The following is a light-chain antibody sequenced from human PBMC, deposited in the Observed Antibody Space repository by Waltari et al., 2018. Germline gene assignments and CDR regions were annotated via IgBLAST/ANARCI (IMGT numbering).Light chain of an antibody. Sequence: DIVMTQSPDSLAVSLGERATINCKSSQNVLHSSHNRDHLAWYQQTPGQPPKLLIYWASTRGDGVYDGCSGCGSGTEFTITISSLQAEDVAVYFWLQYYEPLVYSFGQGTKLEIK. J-gene: IGKJ2*03. CDR3: LQYYEPLVYS. CDR2: WAS. CDR1: QNVLHSSHNRDH. V-gene: IGKV4-1*01.